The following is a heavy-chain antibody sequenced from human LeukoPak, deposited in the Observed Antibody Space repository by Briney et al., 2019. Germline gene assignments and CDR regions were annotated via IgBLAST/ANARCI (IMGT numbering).Heavy chain of an antibody. CDR1: GYTFTSYA. J-gene: IGHJ5*01. V-gene: IGHV7-4-1*02. CDR3: ARAYQPLGGLSFPDS. Sequence: GASVKVSRKASGYTFTSYAMNWVRQATGQGLEWMGWINTNTGNPTYAQGFTGRFVFSLDTSVTTAYPQISSLKAEDTAVYYCARAYQPLGGLSFPDSWGQGTLVTVSS. CDR2: INTNTGNP. D-gene: IGHD3-16*01.